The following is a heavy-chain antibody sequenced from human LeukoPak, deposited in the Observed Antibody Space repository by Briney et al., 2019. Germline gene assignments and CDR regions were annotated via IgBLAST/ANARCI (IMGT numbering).Heavy chain of an antibody. Sequence: ASVKVSCKASGYTFTDYYMHWVRQAPGQGLEWMGWINPKSGDRNYAQKFQGRVTMTSDTSISTAYMEVSRLTSDDTAVYYCARGAAGSCFDCWGQGTLVTVSS. D-gene: IGHD6-13*01. V-gene: IGHV1-2*02. J-gene: IGHJ4*02. CDR2: INPKSGDR. CDR1: GYTFTDYY. CDR3: ARGAAGSCFDC.